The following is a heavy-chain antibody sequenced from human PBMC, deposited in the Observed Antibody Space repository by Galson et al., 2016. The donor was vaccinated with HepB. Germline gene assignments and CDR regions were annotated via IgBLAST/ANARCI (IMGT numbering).Heavy chain of an antibody. CDR2: IRGSGGGI. CDR3: AKERGSRLTMVRGVLDPFDI. J-gene: IGHJ3*02. CDR1: GFTFATYP. D-gene: IGHD3-10*01. V-gene: IGHV3-23*01. Sequence: SLRLSCAGSGFTFATYPMSWVRQAPGKGLEWVSGIRGSGGGIDYADSVKGRVTISRDNSKNTLDLQMSSLRAEDTAVYYWAKERGSRLTMVRGVLDPFDIWGHGTLVTVSA.